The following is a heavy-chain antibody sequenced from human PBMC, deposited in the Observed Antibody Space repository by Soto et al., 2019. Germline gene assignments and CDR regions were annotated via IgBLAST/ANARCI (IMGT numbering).Heavy chain of an antibody. CDR1: GYTFTTYT. CDR3: ARDRVGQWAFDI. D-gene: IGHD2-15*01. J-gene: IGHJ3*02. V-gene: IGHV1-3*01. Sequence: ASVKVSCKASGYTFTTYTMHWVRQAPGQRLEWMGWINAGNGNTKYSQKYQGRVTITRDTSASTAYMELSSLRSEDTAVYYCARDRVGQWAFDIWGQGTMVTVSS. CDR2: INAGNGNT.